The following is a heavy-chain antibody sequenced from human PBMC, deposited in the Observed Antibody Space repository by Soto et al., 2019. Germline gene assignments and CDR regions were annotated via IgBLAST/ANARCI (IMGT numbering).Heavy chain of an antibody. CDR3: AKDWKFVTYYYDSSGSGRKDAFDI. J-gene: IGHJ3*02. CDR1: GFTFSSYA. CDR2: ISGSGGST. Sequence: PGGSLRLSCAASGFTFSSYAMSWVRQAPGKGLEWVSAISGSGGSTYYADSVKGRFTISRDNSKNTLYLQMNSLRAEDTAVYYCAKDWKFVTYYYDSSGSGRKDAFDIWGQGTVVTVSS. V-gene: IGHV3-23*01. D-gene: IGHD3-22*01.